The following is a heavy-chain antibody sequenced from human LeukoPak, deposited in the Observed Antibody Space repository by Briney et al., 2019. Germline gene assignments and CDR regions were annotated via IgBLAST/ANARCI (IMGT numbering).Heavy chain of an antibody. Sequence: GGSLRLSCAASGFTFSSYWMSWVRQAPGKGLEWVANIKQDGSENYYVDSVKRRFTISRYNAKNSLYLQMNSLRAEDTAVYYCAIDKDLGPSLFDYWGQGTLVTVSS. CDR3: AIDKDLGPSLFDY. CDR1: GFTFSSYW. V-gene: IGHV3-7*01. CDR2: IKQDGSEN. D-gene: IGHD1-26*01. J-gene: IGHJ4*02.